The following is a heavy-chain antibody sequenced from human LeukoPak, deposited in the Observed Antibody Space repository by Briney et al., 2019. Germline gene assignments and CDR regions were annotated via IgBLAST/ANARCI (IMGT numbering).Heavy chain of an antibody. V-gene: IGHV1-2*02. Sequence: ASVKVSCKASGYTFTAYFIHWVRQAPGHGLEWMGWINPNSGATHYEWNFQGRVTMTRDTSISTAYMELSSLRSDDTAVYYCTRPPTITTWRIFDFWGQGTLVTVSS. CDR3: TRPPTITTWRIFDF. J-gene: IGHJ4*02. D-gene: IGHD4-11*01. CDR2: INPNSGAT. CDR1: GYTFTAYF.